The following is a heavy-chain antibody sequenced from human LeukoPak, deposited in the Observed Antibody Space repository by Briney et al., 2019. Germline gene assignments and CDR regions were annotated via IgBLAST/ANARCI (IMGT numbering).Heavy chain of an antibody. CDR3: GRGQGAVPAAISGSDP. CDR1: GGSFSGYY. V-gene: IGHV4-34*01. Sequence: SETLSLTCAVYGGSFSGYYWSWIRQPPGKGLEWIGEINHSGSTNYNPSLKSRVTISVDTSKNQFSLKLSSVTAADTAVYYCGRGQGAVPAAISGSDPGGQGTLVTVPS. CDR2: INHSGST. D-gene: IGHD2-2*02. J-gene: IGHJ5*02.